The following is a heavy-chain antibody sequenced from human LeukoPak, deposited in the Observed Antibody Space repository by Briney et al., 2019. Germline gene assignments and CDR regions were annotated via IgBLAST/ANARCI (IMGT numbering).Heavy chain of an antibody. D-gene: IGHD1-26*01. CDR1: GYTFTGYY. Sequence: SVKVSCKASGYTFTGYYMHWVRQAPGQGLEWMGGIIPIFGTAIYAQKFQGRVTITTDESTSTAYMELRSLRSDDTAVYYCARVGEVAELAIASGSYGMDVWGQGTTVTVSS. J-gene: IGHJ6*02. V-gene: IGHV1-69*05. CDR3: ARVGEVAELAIASGSYGMDV. CDR2: IIPIFGTA.